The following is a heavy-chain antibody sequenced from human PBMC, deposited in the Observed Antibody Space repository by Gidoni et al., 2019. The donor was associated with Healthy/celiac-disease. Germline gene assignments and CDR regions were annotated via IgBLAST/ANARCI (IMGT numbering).Heavy chain of an antibody. D-gene: IGHD5-12*01. V-gene: IGHV4-34*01. J-gene: IGHJ4*02. Sequence: QVQLQQWGAGLLKPSETLSLTCAVYGGSFSGYYWSWNRQPPGKGLEWIGEINHSGSTNYNPSLKSRVTISVDTSKNQFSLKLSSVTAADTAVYYCARRAQIVAAGYFDYWGQGTLVTVSS. CDR3: ARRAQIVAAGYFDY. CDR1: GGSFSGYY. CDR2: INHSGST.